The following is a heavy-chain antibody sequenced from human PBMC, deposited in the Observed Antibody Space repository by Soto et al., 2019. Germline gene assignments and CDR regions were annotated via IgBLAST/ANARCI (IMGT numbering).Heavy chain of an antibody. Sequence: GGSLRLSCAASGFTFSSYWMHWVRQAPGKGLVWVSRINSDGSSTSYADSVKGRFTISRDNAKNTLYLQMNSLRAEDTAVYYCARDEDCTNGVCYTTSPVPFDYWGQGTLVTVSS. CDR3: ARDEDCTNGVCYTTSPVPFDY. CDR2: INSDGSST. D-gene: IGHD2-8*01. J-gene: IGHJ4*02. CDR1: GFTFSSYW. V-gene: IGHV3-74*01.